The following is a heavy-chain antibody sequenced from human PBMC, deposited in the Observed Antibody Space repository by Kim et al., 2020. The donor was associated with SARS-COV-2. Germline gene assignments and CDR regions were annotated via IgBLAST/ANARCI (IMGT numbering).Heavy chain of an antibody. V-gene: IGHV4-34*01. CDR2: INHSRST. CDR1: GGSFSGYY. Sequence: SETLSLTCAVYGGSFSGYYWSWIRQPPGKGLVWIGEINHSRSTNYNPSLQSRVTISADTTTNPLSLKLSSVTAADTAAYYCARGPRQYYFDSSGLDDWG. D-gene: IGHD3-22*01. CDR3: ARGPRQYYFDSSGLDD. J-gene: IGHJ4*01.